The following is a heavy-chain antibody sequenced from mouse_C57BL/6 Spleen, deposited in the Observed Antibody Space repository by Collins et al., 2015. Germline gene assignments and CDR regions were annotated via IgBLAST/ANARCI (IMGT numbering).Heavy chain of an antibody. Sequence: APGKGLEWIGEINPDSSTINYTPSLKDKFIISRDNAKNTLYLQMSKVRSEDTALYYCARPRGNYPYWYFDVWGAGTTVTVSS. V-gene: IGHV4-1*02. CDR3: ARPRGNYPYWYFDV. D-gene: IGHD2-1*01. J-gene: IGHJ1*01. CDR2: INPDSSTI.